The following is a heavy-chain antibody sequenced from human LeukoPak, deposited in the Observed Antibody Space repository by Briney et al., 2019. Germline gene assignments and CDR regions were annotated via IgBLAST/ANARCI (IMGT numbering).Heavy chain of an antibody. CDR2: INHSGST. D-gene: IGHD5-18*01. CDR3: ARGRTTWRQLWPTSGDFDY. J-gene: IGHJ4*02. Sequence: SETLSLTCAVYGGSFSGYYWSWIRQPPGKGLEWIGEINHSGSTNYNPSLKSRVTISVDTSKNQFSLKLSSVTAADTAVYYCARGRTTWRQLWPTSGDFDYWGQGTLVTVSS. V-gene: IGHV4-34*01. CDR1: GGSFSGYY.